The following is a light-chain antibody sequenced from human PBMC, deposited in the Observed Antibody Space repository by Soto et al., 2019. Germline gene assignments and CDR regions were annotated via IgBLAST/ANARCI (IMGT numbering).Light chain of an antibody. J-gene: IGKJ4*01. CDR1: QGISSW. CDR3: QQANSFPHT. CDR2: AAS. Sequence: DIQMTQSPSSVSASVGDRVTITCRASQGISSWLAWHQQKPGKAPKLLIYAASSLQSGVPSRFSGSGSGTDFTLTISSLQPEDFATYYCQQANSFPHTFGGGTKVEIK. V-gene: IGKV1D-12*01.